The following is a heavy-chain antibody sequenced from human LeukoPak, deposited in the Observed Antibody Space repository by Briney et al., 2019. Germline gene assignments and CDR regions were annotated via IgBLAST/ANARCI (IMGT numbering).Heavy chain of an antibody. D-gene: IGHD6-13*01. CDR2: IIPIFGTA. Sequence: SSVKVSCKASGGTFSSYAISWVRQAPGQGLEWMRGIIPIFGTANYAQKFQGRVTIAADESTSTAYMELSSLRSEDTAVYYCARLGMRQQHPWSGSSYYYYYMDVWGKGTTVTVSS. CDR1: GGTFSSYA. J-gene: IGHJ6*03. V-gene: IGHV1-69*01. CDR3: ARLGMRQQHPWSGSSYYYYYMDV.